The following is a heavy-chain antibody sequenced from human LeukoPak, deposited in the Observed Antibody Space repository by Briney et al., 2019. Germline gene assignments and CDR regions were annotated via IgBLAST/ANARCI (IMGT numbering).Heavy chain of an antibody. V-gene: IGHV4-34*01. Sequence: SETLSLTCAVYGGSFSGYYWSWIRQPPGKGLEWIGEINHSGSTNYNPSLKSRVTISVATSKNQFSLQLSSVTAADTAVYYCARLGPGNSEVDYWGQGTLVTVSS. J-gene: IGHJ4*02. CDR3: ARLGPGNSEVDY. CDR1: GGSFSGYY. D-gene: IGHD4-23*01. CDR2: INHSGST.